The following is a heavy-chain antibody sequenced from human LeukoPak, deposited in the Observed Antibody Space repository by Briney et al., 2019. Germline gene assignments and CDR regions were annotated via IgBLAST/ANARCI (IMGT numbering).Heavy chain of an antibody. CDR1: GYTFTGYH. V-gene: IGHV1-2*02. CDR2: INPNSGGT. J-gene: IGHJ4*02. CDR3: AGVWGSYRERQI. D-gene: IGHD3-16*02. Sequence: GASVKVSCKASGYTFTGYHMHWVRQAPGQGLEWMGWINPNSGGTNYAQKFQGRVTMTRDTSISTAYMELSRLRSDDTAVYYCAGVWGSYRERQIWGQGTLVTVSS.